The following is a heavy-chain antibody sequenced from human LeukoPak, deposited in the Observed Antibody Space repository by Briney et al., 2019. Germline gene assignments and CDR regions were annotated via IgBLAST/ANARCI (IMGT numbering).Heavy chain of an antibody. V-gene: IGHV3-23*01. D-gene: IGHD3-3*01. CDR3: AKEVEYYDFWSGYDY. CDR2: ISGNGDIT. J-gene: IGHJ4*02. Sequence: GGSLRLSCAASGFTFSNYAMSWVRQAPGKGLEWVSAISGNGDITYYTDSVKGRFTISRDNSKNTLYLQMNSLRAEDTAIYYCAKEVEYYDFWSGYDYWGQGTLVTVSS. CDR1: GFTFSNYA.